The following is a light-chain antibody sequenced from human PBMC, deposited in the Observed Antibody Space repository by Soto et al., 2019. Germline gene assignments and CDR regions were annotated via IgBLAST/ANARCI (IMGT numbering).Light chain of an antibody. CDR1: SANIGSNY. Sequence: QSVLTQPPSASGTPGQRVTICCSGSSANIGSNYVYWYQQLPGTAPKLLIYSNNQRPSGVPDRFSGSKSGTSASLDISGLRSEDEADYYCAAWDDSLSGPGVFGGGTKVTVL. CDR3: AAWDDSLSGPGV. CDR2: SNN. V-gene: IGLV1-47*02. J-gene: IGLJ2*01.